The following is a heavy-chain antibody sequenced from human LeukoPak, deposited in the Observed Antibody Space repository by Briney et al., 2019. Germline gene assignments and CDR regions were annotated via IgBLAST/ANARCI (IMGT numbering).Heavy chain of an antibody. CDR2: IYTSGST. J-gene: IGHJ4*02. V-gene: IGHV4-61*02. D-gene: IGHD3-22*01. CDR1: GGSISSGSYY. Sequence: SQTLSLTCTDSGGSISSGSYYWSWIRQPAGKGLEWIGRIYTSGSTNYNPSLKSRVTISVDTSKNQFSLKLSSVTAADTAVYYCASEGDYYYDSNGLPLFLYWGQGTLVTVSS. CDR3: ASEGDYYYDSNGLPLFLY.